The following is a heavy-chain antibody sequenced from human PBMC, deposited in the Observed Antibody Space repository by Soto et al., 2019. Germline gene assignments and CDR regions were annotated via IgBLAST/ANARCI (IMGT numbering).Heavy chain of an antibody. V-gene: IGHV4-31*03. CDR2: IYYGGST. J-gene: IGHJ4*02. CDR1: GGSISSGGYY. Sequence: QVQLQESGPGLVKPSQTLSLTCTVSGGSISSGGYYWSWIRQHPGKGLEWIGYIYYGGSTYYNPFLKSRVTIPVATSKNLFSLKLSSVTAADTAVYYCAREGVRQYYDSSGYLDYWGQGTLVTVSS. CDR3: AREGVRQYYDSSGYLDY. D-gene: IGHD3-22*01.